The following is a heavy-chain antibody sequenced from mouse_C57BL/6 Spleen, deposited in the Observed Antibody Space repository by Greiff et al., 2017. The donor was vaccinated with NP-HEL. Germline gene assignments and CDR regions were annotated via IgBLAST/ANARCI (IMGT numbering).Heavy chain of an antibody. V-gene: IGHV1-64*01. Sequence: QVQLQQPGAELVKPGASVKLSCKASGYTFTSYWMHWVKQRPGQGLEWIGMIHPNSGSTNYNEKFKSKATLTVDKSSSTGYMELSSLTSEDSAVYYCARGYYGNYYCDDWGQGTTLTVAS. CDR2: IHPNSGST. D-gene: IGHD2-1*01. J-gene: IGHJ2*01. CDR1: GYTFTSYW. CDR3: ARGYYGNYYCDD.